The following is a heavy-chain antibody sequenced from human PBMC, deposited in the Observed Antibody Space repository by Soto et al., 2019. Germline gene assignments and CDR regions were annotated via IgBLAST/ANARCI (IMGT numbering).Heavy chain of an antibody. CDR2: IYYSGST. CDR1: GGSISSGGYY. J-gene: IGHJ4*02. Sequence: PSETLSLTCTVSGGSISSGGYYWSWIRQHPGKGLEWIGYIYYSGSTYYNPSLKSRVTISVDTSKNQFSLKLSSVTAADTAVYYCASRPAPYYYDSSAPFDYWGQGTLVTVSS. CDR3: ASRPAPYYYDSSAPFDY. D-gene: IGHD3-22*01. V-gene: IGHV4-31*03.